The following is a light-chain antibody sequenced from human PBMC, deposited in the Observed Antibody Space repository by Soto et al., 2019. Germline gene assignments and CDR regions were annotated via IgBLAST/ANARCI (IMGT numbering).Light chain of an antibody. J-gene: IGKJ3*01. CDR3: QQYVASQVT. Sequence: ILRTQCSPTQSKKKGERAILSCRASRSVSSSYFAGYQQKGGQAPRLLIYGASSRATGIPDRFSGSGSGTDFTLTISRLEPEDFAVYYCQQYVASQVTFGPGTKVYFK. CDR2: GAS. CDR1: RSVSSSY. V-gene: IGKV3-20*01.